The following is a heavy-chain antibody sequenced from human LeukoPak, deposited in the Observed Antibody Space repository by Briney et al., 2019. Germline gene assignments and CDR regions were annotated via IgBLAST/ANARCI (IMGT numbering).Heavy chain of an antibody. CDR2: IYYSGST. CDR1: GESLSGFY. Sequence: PSETLSLTCTVSGESLSGFYWTWIRQPPGKGLEWIGYIYYSGSTNYNPSLKSRVTISVDTSKNQFSLKLSSVTAADTAVYYCARGVVIAPQTFDYWGQGTLVTVSS. J-gene: IGHJ4*02. CDR3: ARGVVIAPQTFDY. V-gene: IGHV4-59*01. D-gene: IGHD2-21*01.